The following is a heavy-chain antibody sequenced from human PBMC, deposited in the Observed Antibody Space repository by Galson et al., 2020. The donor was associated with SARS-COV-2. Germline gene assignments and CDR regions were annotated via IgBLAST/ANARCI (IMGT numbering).Heavy chain of an antibody. CDR2: FDPEDGET. CDR1: GYTLTELS. CDR3: ATGNQLVWKANWFDP. Sequence: ASVKVSCKVSGYTLTELSMHWVRQAPGKGLEWMGGFDPEDGETIYAQKFQGRVTMTEDTSTDTAYMELSSLRSEDTAVYYCATGNQLVWKANWFDPWGQGTLVTVSS. D-gene: IGHD6-6*01. J-gene: IGHJ5*02. V-gene: IGHV1-24*01.